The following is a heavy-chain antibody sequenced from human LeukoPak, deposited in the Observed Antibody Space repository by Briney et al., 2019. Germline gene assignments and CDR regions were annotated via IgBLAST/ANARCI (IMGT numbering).Heavy chain of an antibody. Sequence: PSETLSLTCAVYGGSFSGYYWSWIRQPPGKGLEWIGEINHSGSTNYNPSLKSRVTISVDTSKNQFSLKLSSVTAADTAVYYCARLNTAVADFDIWGQGTMVTVSS. V-gene: IGHV4-34*01. D-gene: IGHD6-19*01. CDR3: ARLNTAVADFDI. J-gene: IGHJ3*02. CDR2: INHSGST. CDR1: GGSFSGYY.